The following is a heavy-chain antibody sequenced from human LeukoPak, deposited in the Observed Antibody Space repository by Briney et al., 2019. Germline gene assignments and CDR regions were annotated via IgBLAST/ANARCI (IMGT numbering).Heavy chain of an antibody. D-gene: IGHD3-10*01. CDR2: IIPIFGTA. V-gene: IGHV1-69*06. CDR1: GGTFSSYA. CDR3: ATSPAITMVRGVQNDAFDI. Sequence: SVKVSCKASGGTFSSYAISWVRQAPGQGLEWMGGIIPIFGTANYAQKFQGRVTITADKSTSTAYMELSSLRSEDTAVYYCATSPAITMVRGVQNDAFDIWGQGTMVTVSS. J-gene: IGHJ3*02.